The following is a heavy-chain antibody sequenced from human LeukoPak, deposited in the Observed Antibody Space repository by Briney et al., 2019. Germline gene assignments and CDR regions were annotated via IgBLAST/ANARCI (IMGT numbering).Heavy chain of an antibody. V-gene: IGHV1-69*04. CDR2: IIPILGIA. Sequence: ASVKVSYKASGGTFSSCAISWVRQATGQGLEWMGRIIPILGIANYAQKFQGRVTITADKSTSTAYMELSSLRSEDTAVYYCARVKWMGHGPYADYDRSGLDYWGQGTLVTVSS. J-gene: IGHJ4*02. CDR1: GGTFSSCA. D-gene: IGHD4-17*01. CDR3: ARVKWMGHGPYADYDRSGLDY.